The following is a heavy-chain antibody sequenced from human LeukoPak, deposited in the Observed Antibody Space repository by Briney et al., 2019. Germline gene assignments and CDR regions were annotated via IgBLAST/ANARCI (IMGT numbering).Heavy chain of an antibody. CDR1: GGSVNNYY. CDR2: IYSSGST. D-gene: IGHD3-3*02. V-gene: IGHV4-59*02. CDR3: ASLAWHGSAHFSY. Sequence: PSETLSLTCIVSGGSVNNYYWSWIRQPPGKGLEWIGYIYSSGSTNYNPSLRSRITISVDTSKNQFSLKVSSVTAAETAVYFCASLAWHGSAHFSYWGQGTLVTVSS. J-gene: IGHJ4*02.